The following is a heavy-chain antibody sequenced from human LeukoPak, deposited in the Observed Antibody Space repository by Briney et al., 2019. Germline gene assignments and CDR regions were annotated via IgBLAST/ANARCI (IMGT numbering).Heavy chain of an antibody. Sequence: PLETLSLTCSVSGGSISSYYWSWIRQPAGKGLEWIGRIYTSGSTDYNPSLKSRVTMSVDTSKNQFSLKLSSVTAADTAVYYCARVSWTDAFDIWGQGTMVTVSS. J-gene: IGHJ3*02. CDR1: GGSISSYY. V-gene: IGHV4-4*07. D-gene: IGHD6-13*01. CDR2: IYTSGST. CDR3: ARVSWTDAFDI.